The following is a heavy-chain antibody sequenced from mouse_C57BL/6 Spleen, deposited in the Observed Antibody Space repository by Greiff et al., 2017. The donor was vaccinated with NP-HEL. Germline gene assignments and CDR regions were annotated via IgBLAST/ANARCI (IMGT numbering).Heavy chain of an antibody. J-gene: IGHJ2*01. D-gene: IGHD1-1*01. CDR2: IDPSDSYT. V-gene: IGHV1-69*01. CDR3: ARARLLRYFDY. Sequence: QVQLQQPGAELVMPGASVKLSCKASGYTFTSYWMHWVKQRPGQGLEWIGEIDPSDSYTNYNQKFKGKSTLTVDKSSSTAYMQLSSLTSEDSAVYYCARARLLRYFDYWGQGTTLTVSS. CDR1: GYTFTSYW.